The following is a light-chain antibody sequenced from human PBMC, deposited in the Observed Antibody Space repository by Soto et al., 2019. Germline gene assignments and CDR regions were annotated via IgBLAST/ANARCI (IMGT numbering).Light chain of an antibody. J-gene: IGLJ3*02. CDR1: RSNIGAGYE. V-gene: IGLV1-40*01. Sequence: QSVLTQPPSVSGAPGQRITISCSGSRSNIGAGYEVHWYQQVLGSVPKLLIHGDNNRPSGVPDRFSGSKSGTSASLTITGLQTEDEADYYCQSYDARLSVVFGGGTKLTVL. CDR2: GDN. CDR3: QSYDARLSVV.